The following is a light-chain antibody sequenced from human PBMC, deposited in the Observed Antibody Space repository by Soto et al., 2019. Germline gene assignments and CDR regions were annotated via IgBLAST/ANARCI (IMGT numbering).Light chain of an antibody. CDR1: QSVSSN. CDR2: GAS. CDR3: QQYNNSPST. J-gene: IGKJ5*01. V-gene: IGKV3-15*01. Sequence: QSLTTPSASPGERATLSCTASQSVSSNVAWYQHKPGQAPRLLIYGASSRATGIPARFSGSGSGTEFTLTISSLQSEDFGVYYCQQYNNSPSTFGQGTRVEIK.